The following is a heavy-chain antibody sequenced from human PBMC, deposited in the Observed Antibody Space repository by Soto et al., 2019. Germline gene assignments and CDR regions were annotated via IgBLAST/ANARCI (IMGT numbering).Heavy chain of an antibody. D-gene: IGHD1-7*01. CDR3: ARITGTTFGYYYLDV. CDR2: IDWDDDK. J-gene: IGHJ6*03. CDR1: GFSLSTSGMC. Sequence: SGPTLVNPTQTLTLTCTFSGFSLSTSGMCVSWIRQPPGKALEWLARIDWDDDKYYSTSLKTRLTISKDTSKNQVVLTMTNMDPVDTATYYCARITGTTFGYYYLDVSGKGTSVTGSS. V-gene: IGHV2-70*11.